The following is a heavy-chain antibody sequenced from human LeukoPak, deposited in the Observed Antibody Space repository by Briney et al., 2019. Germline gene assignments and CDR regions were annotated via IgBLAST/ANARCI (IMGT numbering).Heavy chain of an antibody. V-gene: IGHV4-59*01. Sequence: PSETLSLTCTVSGGSIKSYYWSWIRQPPGKGLEWIGQIYYSGSTNYNPSLKSRVTISLDTSKNQFSLELNSVTAAGTAVYYCARAMGGAGTVTDYWGQGTLVTVSS. CDR1: GGSIKSYY. D-gene: IGHD6-13*01. CDR3: ARAMGGAGTVTDY. CDR2: IYYSGST. J-gene: IGHJ4*02.